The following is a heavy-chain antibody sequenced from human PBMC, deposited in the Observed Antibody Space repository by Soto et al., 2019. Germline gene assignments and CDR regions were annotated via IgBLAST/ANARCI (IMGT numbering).Heavy chain of an antibody. CDR3: AASPNADFFDY. CDR2: ISYSGNT. J-gene: IGHJ4*02. CDR1: GGSISSGAYY. Sequence: QVQLQESGPGLVTPSQSLSLTCTVSGGSISSGAYYWRWIRQHPGRGLEWIGHISYSGNTDYNPSLESRVAISLDTPRNQFSLKLSSVTAADTAVYYCAASPNADFFDYWGQGALVTVPA. V-gene: IGHV4-31*03.